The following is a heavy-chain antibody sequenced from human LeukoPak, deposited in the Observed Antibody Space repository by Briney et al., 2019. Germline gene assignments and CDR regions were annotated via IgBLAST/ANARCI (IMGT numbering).Heavy chain of an antibody. CDR2: IHSSGTVK. V-gene: IGHV3-48*03. Sequence: PGGSLRLSCAASGFTFSSSWMNWVRQAPGKGLEWVSNIHSSGTVKYYSDSVKGRFSISRDNAKSSLYLQMNSLRVEDTAVYYCALLTVASDFDYWGQGALVTVSS. CDR1: GFTFSSSW. J-gene: IGHJ4*02. CDR3: ALLTVASDFDY. D-gene: IGHD5-12*01.